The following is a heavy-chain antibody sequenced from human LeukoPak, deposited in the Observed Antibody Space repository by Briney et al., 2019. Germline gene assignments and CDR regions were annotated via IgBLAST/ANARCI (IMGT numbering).Heavy chain of an antibody. CDR3: AKLGSPDAFDI. D-gene: IGHD7-27*01. Sequence: GGSLRLSCAASGFTFSSYGMHWVRQAPGKGLEWEAVISYDGSNKYYADSVKGRFTISRDNSKNTLYLQMNSLRAEDMAVYYCAKLGSPDAFDIWGQGTMVTVSS. CDR1: GFTFSSYG. J-gene: IGHJ3*02. V-gene: IGHV3-30*18. CDR2: ISYDGSNK.